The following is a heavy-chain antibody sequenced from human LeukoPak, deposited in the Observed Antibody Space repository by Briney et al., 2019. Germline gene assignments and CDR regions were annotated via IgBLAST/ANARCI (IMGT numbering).Heavy chain of an antibody. Sequence: SVKVSCEASGGTFSSYAISWVRQAPGQGLEWMGGIIPIFGTANYAQKFQGRVTITADESTSTAYMELSSLRSEDTAVYYCARYCSSTSCYGADYMDVWGKGTTVTVSS. D-gene: IGHD2-2*01. CDR2: IIPIFGTA. J-gene: IGHJ6*03. CDR3: ARYCSSTSCYGADYMDV. V-gene: IGHV1-69*13. CDR1: GGTFSSYA.